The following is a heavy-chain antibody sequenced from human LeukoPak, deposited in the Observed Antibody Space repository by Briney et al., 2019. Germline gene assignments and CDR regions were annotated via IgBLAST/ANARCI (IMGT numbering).Heavy chain of an antibody. CDR2: IRNKANGYSA. D-gene: IGHD3-16*01. CDR1: GFTFSSYA. Sequence: GRSLRLSCAASGFTFSSYAMHWVRQAPGKGLEWVGRIRNKANGYSAEYAASVKGRFTVWRDDSRNIVYLQMNDLMTEDTALYFCASGGVGGDLSRFFQDWGRGTLVTVSS. CDR3: ASGGVGGDLSRFFQD. J-gene: IGHJ1*01. V-gene: IGHV3-72*01.